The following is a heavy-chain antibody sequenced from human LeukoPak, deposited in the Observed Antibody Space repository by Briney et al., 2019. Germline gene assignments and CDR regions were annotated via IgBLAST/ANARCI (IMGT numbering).Heavy chain of an antibody. Sequence: SETLSLTCTVSGGSISSTTCYWGWIRQPPGRGLEWIGNVYYSGSTYYNPSLKSRVTISVDTSKNRFSLKLSSVTAADTALYYCARIPTTVTMYDYWGQGILVIVSS. D-gene: IGHD4-11*01. J-gene: IGHJ4*02. CDR1: GGSISSTTCY. CDR2: VYYSGST. CDR3: ARIPTTVTMYDY. V-gene: IGHV4-39*01.